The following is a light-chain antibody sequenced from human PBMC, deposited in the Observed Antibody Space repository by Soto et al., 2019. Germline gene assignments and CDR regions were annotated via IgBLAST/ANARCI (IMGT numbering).Light chain of an antibody. J-gene: IGKJ4*01. CDR2: GAS. Sequence: DIQMTQSPFPLSASVGDRVTITCRASQNINRYLNWYQQKPGKAPQLLIYGASNLQSGVPSRFSGRGSVTDFTLTIGSLQPVDFGTYFCQQSYSTSLTFGGGNKVEIK. CDR1: QNINRY. CDR3: QQSYSTSLT. V-gene: IGKV1-39*01.